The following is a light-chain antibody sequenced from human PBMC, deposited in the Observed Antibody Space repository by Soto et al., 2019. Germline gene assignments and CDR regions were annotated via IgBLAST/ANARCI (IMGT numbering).Light chain of an antibody. Sequence: DIVMTQSPDSLAVSLGERATINCKSSQSVLYSSNNKTYLAGYQQKPGQPPKLLIYWASTRESGVTDRFSVSGSGTDFTLTISSRQAEDGAVYYCQQYYSNRTFGQGTKLEIK. V-gene: IGKV4-1*01. CDR2: WAS. CDR1: QSVLYSSNNKTY. CDR3: QQYYSNRT. J-gene: IGKJ2*01.